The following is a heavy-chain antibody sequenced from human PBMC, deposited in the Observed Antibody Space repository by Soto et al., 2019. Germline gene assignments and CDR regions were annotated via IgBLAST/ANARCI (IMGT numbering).Heavy chain of an antibody. V-gene: IGHV3-64D*06. J-gene: IGHJ4*02. D-gene: IGHD3-22*01. CDR2: ISTNGGST. CDR3: VKGEYYYDSSGYYPFDY. Sequence: GGFLRLSCAASGVDFSAYWMHWVRQAPGKGLEYVSSISTNGGSTDYADSVKGRFTISRDNSKNTVYLQMSSLRVEDTAVYYCVKGEYYYDSSGYYPFDYWGQGTLVTVSS. CDR1: GVDFSAYW.